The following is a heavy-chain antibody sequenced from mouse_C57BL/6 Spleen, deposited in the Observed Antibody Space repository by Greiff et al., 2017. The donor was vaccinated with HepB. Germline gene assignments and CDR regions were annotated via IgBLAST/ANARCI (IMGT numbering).Heavy chain of an antibody. CDR2: IDPSDSYT. CDR1: GYTFTSYW. D-gene: IGHD1-1*01. Sequence: QVQLQQPGAELVKPGASVKLSCKASGYTFTSYWMQWVKQRPGQGLEWIGEIDPSDSYTNYNQKFKGKATLTVDTSSSTAYMQLSSLTSEDSAVYYCARRHYYGSSYGYYDGWGTGTTVTVSS. CDR3: ARRHYYGSSYGYYDG. J-gene: IGHJ1*03. V-gene: IGHV1-50*01.